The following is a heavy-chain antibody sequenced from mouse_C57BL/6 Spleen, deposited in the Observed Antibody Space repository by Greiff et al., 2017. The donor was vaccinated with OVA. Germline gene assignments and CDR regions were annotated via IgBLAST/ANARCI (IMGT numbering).Heavy chain of an antibody. V-gene: IGHV1-59*01. CDR3: ARGSSGPGYAMDY. Sequence: QVQLKQPGAELVRTGTSVKLSCKASGYTFTSYWMHWVKQRPGQGLEWIGVIDPSDSYTNYNQKFKGKATLTVDTSSSTAYMQLSSLTSEDSAVYYCARGSSGPGYAMDYWGQGTSVTVSS. CDR2: IDPSDSYT. J-gene: IGHJ4*01. D-gene: IGHD3-2*02. CDR1: GYTFTSYW.